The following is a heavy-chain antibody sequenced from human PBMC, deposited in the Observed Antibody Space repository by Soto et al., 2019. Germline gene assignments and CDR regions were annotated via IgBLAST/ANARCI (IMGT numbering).Heavy chain of an antibody. Sequence: QVQLVESGGGLVKPGGSLRLSCAASGFTFSDYYMSWIRQAPGKGLEWVSYISGSSQTIFYADSVRGRFTISRDNANNSTYLQMVSLRDEDTAVYYCARTLSWRRGPFDSWGQGTLVTVSS. CDR2: ISGSSQTI. CDR1: GFTFSDYY. CDR3: ARTLSWRRGPFDS. V-gene: IGHV3-11*04. J-gene: IGHJ4*02. D-gene: IGHD2-15*01.